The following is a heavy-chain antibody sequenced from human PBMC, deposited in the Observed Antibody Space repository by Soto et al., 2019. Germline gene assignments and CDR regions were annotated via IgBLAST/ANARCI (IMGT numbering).Heavy chain of an antibody. J-gene: IGHJ5*02. CDR3: ARDPSTVNKLIGVWFDP. CDR1: GGTFGRFT. D-gene: IGHD4-4*01. CDR2: IKPISDTT. V-gene: IGHV1-69*13. Sequence: SVKVSCKASGGTFGRFTINWVRQAPGQGLEWMGGIKPISDTTTYTQRFQGRVTFTADASTSTVYMELSSLRSEDTAMYYCARDPSTVNKLIGVWFDPWGQGTLVNVS.